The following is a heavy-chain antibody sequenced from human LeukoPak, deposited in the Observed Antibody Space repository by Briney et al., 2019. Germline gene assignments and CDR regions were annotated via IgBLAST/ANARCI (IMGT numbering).Heavy chain of an antibody. D-gene: IGHD6-19*01. CDR3: ARVRIAVAVYSDAFDI. J-gene: IGHJ3*02. V-gene: IGHV4-59*01. Sequence: SETLSLTCTVSGGSISSYYWSWIRQPPGKGLEWIGYIHYSGSTNYNPSLKSRATISVDTSKNQFSLKLSSVTAADTAVYYCARVRIAVAVYSDAFDIWGQGTMVTVSS. CDR1: GGSISSYY. CDR2: IHYSGST.